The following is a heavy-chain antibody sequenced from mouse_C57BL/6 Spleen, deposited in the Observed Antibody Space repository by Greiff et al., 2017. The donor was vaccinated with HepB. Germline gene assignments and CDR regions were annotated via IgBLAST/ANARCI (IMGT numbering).Heavy chain of an antibody. Sequence: DVMLVESGGGLVKPGGSLKLSCAASGFTFSSYAMSWVRQTPEKRLEWVATISDGGSYTYYPDNVKGRFTISRDNAKNNLYLQMSHLKSEDTAMYYCASGEGLAANLAWFAYWGQGTLVTVSA. V-gene: IGHV5-4*03. D-gene: IGHD3-3*01. CDR1: GFTFSSYA. J-gene: IGHJ3*01. CDR2: ISDGGSYT. CDR3: ASGEGLAANLAWFAY.